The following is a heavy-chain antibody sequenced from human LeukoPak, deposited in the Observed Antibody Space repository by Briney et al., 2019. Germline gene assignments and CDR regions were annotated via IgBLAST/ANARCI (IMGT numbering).Heavy chain of an antibody. D-gene: IGHD3-22*01. V-gene: IGHV3-23*01. J-gene: IGHJ3*02. CDR2: ISGSGGST. Sequence: PGGSLRLSCAASGFTFSSYAMSWVRQAPGKGLEWDSAISGSGGSTYYADSVKGRFTISRDNSKNTLYLQMNSLRAEDTAVYYCAKDPYYYDSSALEVAFDIWGQGTMVTVSS. CDR1: GFTFSSYA. CDR3: AKDPYYYDSSALEVAFDI.